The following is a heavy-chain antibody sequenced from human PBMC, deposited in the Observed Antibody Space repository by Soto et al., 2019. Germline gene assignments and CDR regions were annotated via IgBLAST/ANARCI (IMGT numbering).Heavy chain of an antibody. CDR2: ISWNSGSI. Sequence: EVQLVESGGGLVQPGRSLRLSCAASGFTFDDYAMHWVRQAPGKGLEWVSGISWNSGSIGYADSVKGRFTISRDNAKNSLYLQMNSLRAEDTALYYCAKEVAGTGGFDYWGQGTLVNVSS. V-gene: IGHV3-9*01. D-gene: IGHD6-19*01. J-gene: IGHJ4*02. CDR1: GFTFDDYA. CDR3: AKEVAGTGGFDY.